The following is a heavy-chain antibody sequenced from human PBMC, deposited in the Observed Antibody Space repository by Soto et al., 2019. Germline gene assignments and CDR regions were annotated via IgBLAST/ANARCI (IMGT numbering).Heavy chain of an antibody. J-gene: IGHJ4*02. CDR1: GGTFSSYA. V-gene: IGHV1-69*12. Sequence: QVQLVQSGAEVKKPGSSVKVSCKASGGTFSSYAISWVRQAPGQGLEWMGGIIPIFGTANYAQKFQGRVTITADESTSTAYLELSSLRSEDTAVYYCARPRSLSYGDYAFVPLDYWGQGTLVTVSS. D-gene: IGHD4-17*01. CDR3: ARPRSLSYGDYAFVPLDY. CDR2: IIPIFGTA.